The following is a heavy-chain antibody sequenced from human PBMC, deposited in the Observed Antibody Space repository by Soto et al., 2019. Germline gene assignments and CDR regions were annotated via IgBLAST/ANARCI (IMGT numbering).Heavy chain of an antibody. CDR1: GGSFSGYY. CDR2: INHSGST. J-gene: IGHJ4*02. V-gene: IGHV4-34*01. CDR3: ARGFQNKRPFDY. Sequence: QVQLQQWGAGLLKPSETLSLTCAVYGGSFSGYYWSWIRQPPGKGLEWIGEINHSGSTNYNPSLKSRVTISVDTSKNQCSLKLSSVTAADTAVYYGARGFQNKRPFDYWGQGTLVTVSS.